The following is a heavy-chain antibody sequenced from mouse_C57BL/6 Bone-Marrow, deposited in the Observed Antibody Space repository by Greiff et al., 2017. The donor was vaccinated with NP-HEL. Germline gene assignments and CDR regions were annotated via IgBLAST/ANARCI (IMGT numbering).Heavy chain of an antibody. D-gene: IGHD1-1*01. CDR3: TNCTYYYGTPYWYFDV. J-gene: IGHJ1*03. Sequence: VQLQESGAELVRPGASVTLSCKASGYTFTDYEMHWVKQTPVHGLEWIGAIDPETGGTAYNQKFKGKAILTADKSSSTAYMELRSLTSEDSAVYYCTNCTYYYGTPYWYFDVWGTGTTVTVSS. CDR2: IDPETGGT. V-gene: IGHV1-15*01. CDR1: GYTFTDYE.